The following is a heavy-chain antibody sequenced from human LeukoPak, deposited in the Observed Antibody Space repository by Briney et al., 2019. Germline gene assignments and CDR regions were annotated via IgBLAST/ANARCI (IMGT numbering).Heavy chain of an antibody. CDR3: ARMIIETNSPDY. V-gene: IGHV4-38-2*01. D-gene: IGHD4-23*01. CDR1: GYYISGSYY. J-gene: IGHJ4*02. CDR2: IYHSGST. Sequence: QPSETLSLTCSVSGYYISGSYYWGWIRQPPGKGLEWIGSIYHSGSTYYNPSLKSRVTMSVDTSKNQFSLKLNSVTAADTAVYFCARMIIETNSPDYWGQGILVTVSS.